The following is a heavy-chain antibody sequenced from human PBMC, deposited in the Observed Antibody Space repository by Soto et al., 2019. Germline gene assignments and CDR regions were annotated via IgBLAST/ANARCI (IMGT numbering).Heavy chain of an antibody. CDR2: IRRSSSYI. Sequence: EVQLVESGGGLVKPGGSLRLSCAASGFTFSSYSMNWFRQAPGKGLEWVSSIRRSSSYIYYADSLKGRFTIARDNAKNSLYLQMNSLRAEDTAVYYWARDTSCITMLRGPLSGAFDIWGQGTMVTVSS. CDR1: GFTFSSYS. CDR3: ARDTSCITMLRGPLSGAFDI. J-gene: IGHJ3*02. V-gene: IGHV3-21*01. D-gene: IGHD3-10*01.